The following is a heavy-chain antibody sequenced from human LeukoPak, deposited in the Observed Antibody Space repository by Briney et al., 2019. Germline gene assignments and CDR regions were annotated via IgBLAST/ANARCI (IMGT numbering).Heavy chain of an antibody. CDR1: GFVFTSYG. J-gene: IGHJ4*02. Sequence: ASVKVSCKASGFVFTSYGITWVRQAPGQGLEWVGWTSTFSGLTNYAEKVQDRVTMTTDTDTGTAYLEMRSLRFDDTAVYYCARAGSSRWTATFDYWGQGTLLTVAS. CDR2: TSTFSGLT. CDR3: ARAGSSRWTATFDY. V-gene: IGHV1-18*01. D-gene: IGHD6-13*01.